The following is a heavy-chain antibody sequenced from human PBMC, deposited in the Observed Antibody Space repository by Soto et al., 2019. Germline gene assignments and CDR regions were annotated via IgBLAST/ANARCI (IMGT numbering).Heavy chain of an antibody. CDR2: MYFGGSF. CDR3: ARRYYEETGFAGDR. V-gene: IGHV4-59*02. CDR1: GASVSTGY. Sequence: QMQLQESGPGLVKPSETLSLTCTVAGASVSTGYWSWIRQPPGKGLEWIGFMYFGGSFNYNPSLATRVRTSVETCKNQVAMRVTSVTAADTAVYYCARRYYEETGFAGDRWGQGTLVTVAA. D-gene: IGHD3-22*01. J-gene: IGHJ5*02.